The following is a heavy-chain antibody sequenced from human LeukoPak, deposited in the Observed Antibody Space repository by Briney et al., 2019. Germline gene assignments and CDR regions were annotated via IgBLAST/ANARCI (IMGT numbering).Heavy chain of an antibody. CDR2: VYASGAT. CDR3: ARDQGYNYGQTFYFDF. J-gene: IGHJ4*02. Sequence: SETLSLTCTVSGANINPYYWSWLRQSAEKGLEWIGRVYASGATKYNPSPNGRVTMSVDMSKHQFFLKLDSVTAADTAIYYCARDQGYNYGQTFYFDFWGQGTRVTVSS. CDR1: GANINPYY. D-gene: IGHD5-18*01. V-gene: IGHV4-4*07.